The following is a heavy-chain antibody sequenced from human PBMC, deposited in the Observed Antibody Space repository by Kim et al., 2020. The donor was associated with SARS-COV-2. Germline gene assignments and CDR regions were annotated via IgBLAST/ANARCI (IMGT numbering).Heavy chain of an antibody. J-gene: IGHJ4*02. Sequence: SETLSLTCTVSGGSISSSSYYWGWIRQPPGKGLEWIGSIYYSGSTYYNPSLKSRVTISVDTSKNQFSLKLSSVTAADTAVYYCARHPPELRYFDWLGFDYWGQGTLVTVSS. CDR3: ARHPPELRYFDWLGFDY. CDR1: GGSISSSSYY. D-gene: IGHD3-9*01. CDR2: IYYSGST. V-gene: IGHV4-39*01.